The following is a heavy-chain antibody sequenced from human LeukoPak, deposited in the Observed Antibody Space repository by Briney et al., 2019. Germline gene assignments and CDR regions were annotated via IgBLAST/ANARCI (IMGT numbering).Heavy chain of an antibody. CDR3: VRDLGGRSGH. V-gene: IGHV3-74*01. D-gene: IGHD1-26*01. CDR2: INEDGSTT. J-gene: IGHJ4*02. CDR1: GFTFSSNW. Sequence: GGSLRLSCAASGFTFSSNWMHWARQAPGKGLVWVSRINEDGSTTNYADSVKGRSTIFRDNAKNTLYLQMNSLRAEDTAVYYCVRDLGGRSGHWGQGTLVTVSS.